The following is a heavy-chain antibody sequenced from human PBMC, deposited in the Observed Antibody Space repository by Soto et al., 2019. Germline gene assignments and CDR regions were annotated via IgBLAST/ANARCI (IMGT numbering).Heavy chain of an antibody. Sequence: QVQLVESGGGVVQPGRSLRLSCVASAFSFNSYAMHWVRQGPGKGLEWVAVISYDGNNKWYADSVKGRFTISRDKYENTLYLQMTSLRAEDTAVYYSAKNYYGAGSYLMMDDYWGQGTLVTVSA. CDR2: ISYDGNNK. D-gene: IGHD3-10*01. CDR1: AFSFNSYA. V-gene: IGHV3-30*18. J-gene: IGHJ4*02. CDR3: AKNYYGAGSYLMMDDY.